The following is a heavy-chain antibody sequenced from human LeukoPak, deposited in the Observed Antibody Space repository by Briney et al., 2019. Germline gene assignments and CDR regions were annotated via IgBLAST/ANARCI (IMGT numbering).Heavy chain of an antibody. CDR3: ARERRDYCSGGSCYSGPFDY. CDR2: IIPIFGTA. Sequence: ASVKVSCKASGGTFSSYVISWVRQAPGQGLEWMGGIIPIFGTANYAQKFQGRVTITADESTSTAYMELSSLRSEDTAVYYCARERRDYCSGGSCYSGPFDYWGQGTLVTVSS. J-gene: IGHJ4*02. CDR1: GGTFSSYV. V-gene: IGHV1-69*13. D-gene: IGHD2-15*01.